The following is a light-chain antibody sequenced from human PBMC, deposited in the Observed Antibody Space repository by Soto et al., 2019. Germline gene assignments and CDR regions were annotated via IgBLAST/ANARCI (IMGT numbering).Light chain of an antibody. Sequence: DIQMTQSPSTLSASVGDRVTITGRASQSISDWLAWYQQIPGKAPKLLIYDASTLQSRVPSRFSGSGSGTEFTLTISSLQPDDSATYFCQQYKSATFGQGTKLEIE. CDR3: QQYKSAT. J-gene: IGKJ2*01. CDR1: QSISDW. V-gene: IGKV1-5*01. CDR2: DAS.